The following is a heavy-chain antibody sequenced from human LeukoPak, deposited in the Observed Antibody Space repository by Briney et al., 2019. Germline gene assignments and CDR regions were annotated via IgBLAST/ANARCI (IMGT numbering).Heavy chain of an antibody. CDR1: GYTFTSYG. CDR3: ARTWELHDSLDY. V-gene: IGHV1-18*01. CDR2: ISAYNGNT. J-gene: IGHJ4*02. Sequence: ATVKVSCKASGYTFTSYGISWVRQAPGQGLEWMGWISAYNGNTNYAQKLQGRVTVTTDTSTSTAYMELRSLRSDDTAVYYCARTWELHDSLDYWGQGTLVTVSS. D-gene: IGHD1-26*01.